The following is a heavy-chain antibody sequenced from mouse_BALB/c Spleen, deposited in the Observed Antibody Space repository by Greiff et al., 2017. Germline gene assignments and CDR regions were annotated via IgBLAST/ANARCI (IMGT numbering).Heavy chain of an antibody. CDR2: IYPGSGST. D-gene: IGHD2-3*01. CDR1: GYTFTSYW. V-gene: IGHV1S22*01. Sequence: LQQPGSELVRPGASVKLSCKASGYTFTSYWMHWVKQRPGQGLEWIGNIYPGSGSTNYDEKFKSKATLTVDTSSSTAYLQLSSLTSEDTAVYYCNALDGYAYWGQGTLVTVSA. CDR3: NALDGYAY. J-gene: IGHJ3*01.